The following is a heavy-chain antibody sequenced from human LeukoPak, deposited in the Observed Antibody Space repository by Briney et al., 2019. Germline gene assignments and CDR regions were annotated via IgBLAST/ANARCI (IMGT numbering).Heavy chain of an antibody. D-gene: IGHD3-10*01. Sequence: SVKVSCKASGGTFSSYAISWVRQAPGQGLEWMGRIIPIFGIANYAQKFQGRVTITADKSTSTAYMELSSLRSEDTAVYYCARLNAYGSIRPTIYYLDYWGQGTLVTVSS. J-gene: IGHJ4*02. CDR3: ARLNAYGSIRPTIYYLDY. V-gene: IGHV1-69*04. CDR2: IIPIFGIA. CDR1: GGTFSSYA.